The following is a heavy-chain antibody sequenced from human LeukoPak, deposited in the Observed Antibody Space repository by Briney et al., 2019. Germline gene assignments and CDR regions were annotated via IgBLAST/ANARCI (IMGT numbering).Heavy chain of an antibody. CDR3: TGVYCSGGSCLYWFDP. CDR2: INPNRGGT. V-gene: IGHV1-2*02. Sequence: ASVQVSCKASGYTFTCHYMHWVRQARGQGLAWMGWINPNRGGTNYAKKLHGRVSMPRDTSISTAHMELSRLGSDDPAVHYCTGVYCSGGSCLYWFDPWGEGTLVTVSS. J-gene: IGHJ5*02. D-gene: IGHD2-15*01. CDR1: GYTFTCHY.